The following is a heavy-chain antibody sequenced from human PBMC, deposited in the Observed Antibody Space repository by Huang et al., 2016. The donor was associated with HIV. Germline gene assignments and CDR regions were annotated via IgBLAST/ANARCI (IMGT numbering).Heavy chain of an antibody. CDR1: GGSISSSSYY. CDR2: IYYSGTN. Sequence: QLQLQESGPGLVKPSETLSLTCTVSGGSISSSSYYWGWIRQPPGQGLEWIGTIYYSGTNHNNPAPQSRVTLSVDTSKNQFSLKLSSVTAADTAVYYCARHWSYVDFWGGKLYWFDPWGQGTLVTVSS. J-gene: IGHJ5*02. CDR3: ARHWSYVDFWGGKLYWFDP. D-gene: IGHD3-3*01. V-gene: IGHV4-39*01.